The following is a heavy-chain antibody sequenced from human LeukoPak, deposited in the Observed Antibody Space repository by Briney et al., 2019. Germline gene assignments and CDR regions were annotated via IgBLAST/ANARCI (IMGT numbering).Heavy chain of an antibody. CDR3: AKVHLYSFTPPFDY. D-gene: IGHD2-21*01. V-gene: IGHV3-30*18. CDR1: GFTFSSYA. Sequence: GGSLRLSCAASGFTFSSYAMRWVRQAPGKGLEWVAVISNDGSNKYYADSVKGRFTISRDNSKNTLYLQMNSLGPEDTAVYYCAKVHLYSFTPPFDYWGQGTLVTVSS. J-gene: IGHJ4*02. CDR2: ISNDGSNK.